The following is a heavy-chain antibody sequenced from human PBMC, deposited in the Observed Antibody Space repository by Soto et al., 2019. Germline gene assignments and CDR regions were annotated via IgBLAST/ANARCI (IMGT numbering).Heavy chain of an antibody. D-gene: IGHD6-6*01. Sequence: GGSLRLSCAASGFTVSSNYMSWVRQAPGKGLEWVSVIYSGGSTYYADSVKGRFTISRDNSKNTLYLQMNSLRAEDTAVYYCATLASSSPGYFDYWGQGTLVTVSS. CDR2: IYSGGST. J-gene: IGHJ4*02. CDR3: ATLASSSPGYFDY. V-gene: IGHV3-53*01. CDR1: GFTVSSNY.